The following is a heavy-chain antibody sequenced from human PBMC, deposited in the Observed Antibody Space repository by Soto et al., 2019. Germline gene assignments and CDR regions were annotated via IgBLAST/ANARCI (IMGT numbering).Heavy chain of an antibody. Sequence: SVKVSCKASGGTFSSYAISWVRQAPGQGLEWMGGIIPIFGTANYAQKFQGRVTITADESTSTAYMELSSLRSEDTAVYYCARAGATVTPSYYYYYGMDVWGQGTTVTVSS. CDR3: ARAGATVTPSYYYYYGMDV. V-gene: IGHV1-69*13. D-gene: IGHD4-4*01. CDR2: IIPIFGTA. J-gene: IGHJ6*02. CDR1: GGTFSSYA.